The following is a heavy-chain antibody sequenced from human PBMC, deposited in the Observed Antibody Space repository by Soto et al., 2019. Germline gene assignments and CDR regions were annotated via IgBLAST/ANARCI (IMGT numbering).Heavy chain of an antibody. J-gene: IGHJ5*01. Sequence: QVQLQQSGPGLVKPSQTLSLTCAISGDSVSPTSPTWAWIRQSPSGALEWLGRTYYSSKRYNDSAVSLKGRITINPDTSNNQLALQLNSVTPDDTAVYYCARLIGNSWLDSWGQGTLVTVSS. CDR1: GDSVSPTSPT. CDR2: TYYSSKRYN. V-gene: IGHV6-1*01. CDR3: ARLIGNSWLDS. D-gene: IGHD2-8*01.